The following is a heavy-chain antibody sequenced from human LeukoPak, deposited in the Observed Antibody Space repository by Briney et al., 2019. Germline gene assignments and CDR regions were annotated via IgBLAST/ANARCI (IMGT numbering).Heavy chain of an antibody. CDR2: ISAGADVI. V-gene: IGHV3-23*01. Sequence: GGSLRLSCAASGFTFSSYAMSWVRQAPGKGLEWVSGISAGADVIFYADPVKGRFTISRDNSKNTLYLQMNSLRAEDTAVYYCAKDQGVVVPAAIPLPMDVWGKGTTVTVSS. CDR1: GFTFSSYA. J-gene: IGHJ6*03. CDR3: AKDQGVVVPAAIPLPMDV. D-gene: IGHD2-2*01.